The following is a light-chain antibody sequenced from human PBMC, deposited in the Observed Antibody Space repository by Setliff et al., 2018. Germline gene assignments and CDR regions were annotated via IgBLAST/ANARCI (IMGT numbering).Light chain of an antibody. CDR2: NVS. CDR3: SSYTTSSLRV. V-gene: IGLV2-14*03. CDR1: SSDIGAYTY. J-gene: IGLJ2*01. Sequence: SVLAQPASMSGSPGQSITISCTGTSSDIGAYTYVSWYQQHPGKAPKLLISNVSNRPSGVSHRFSGSKSGNTASLTISWLQAEDEADYYCSSYTTSSLRVFGGGTKSPS.